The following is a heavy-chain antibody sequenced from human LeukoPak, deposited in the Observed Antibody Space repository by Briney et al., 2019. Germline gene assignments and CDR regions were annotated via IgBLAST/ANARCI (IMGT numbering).Heavy chain of an antibody. CDR1: GFTFSSYG. Sequence: GGSLRLSCAASGFTFSSYGMHWVRQAPGKGLEWVAVISYDGSNKYYADSVKGRFTISRDNSKNTLYLQMNSLRAEDTAVYYCARGSYYTSGSYFSPGFDPWGQGTLVTVSS. CDR3: ARGSYYTSGSYFSPGFDP. J-gene: IGHJ5*02. CDR2: ISYDGSNK. V-gene: IGHV3-30*03. D-gene: IGHD3-10*01.